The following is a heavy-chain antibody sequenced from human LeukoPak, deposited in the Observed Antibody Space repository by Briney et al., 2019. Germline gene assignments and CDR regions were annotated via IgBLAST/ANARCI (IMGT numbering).Heavy chain of an antibody. J-gene: IGHJ5*02. CDR2: IYYSGGT. CDR3: ARLMVETPPYWFDP. Sequence: SETLSLTCTVSGGSISGDYWSWIRQPPGKRLEWIGYIYYSGGTTYNPALKSRVTISVDTSKNQFSLKLASVTAADTAVYYCARLMVETPPYWFDPWGQGTLVTVSS. V-gene: IGHV4-59*08. D-gene: IGHD4/OR15-4a*01. CDR1: GGSISGDY.